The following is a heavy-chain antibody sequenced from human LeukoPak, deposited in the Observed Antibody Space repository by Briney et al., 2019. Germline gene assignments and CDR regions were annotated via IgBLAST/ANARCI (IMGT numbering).Heavy chain of an antibody. J-gene: IGHJ4*02. CDR2: SYPGDSDT. V-gene: IGHV5-51*01. D-gene: IGHD2-2*01. CDR1: GYSFTSYW. Sequence: GESLKISCKGSGYSFTSYWIGWVRQIPGKGLEWMGISYPGDSDTRYSPSFQGQVTISADKSISTAYLQWSSLKASDTAMYYCVRLGYCSSTSCDGNLDYWGQGTLVTVSS. CDR3: VRLGYCSSTSCDGNLDY.